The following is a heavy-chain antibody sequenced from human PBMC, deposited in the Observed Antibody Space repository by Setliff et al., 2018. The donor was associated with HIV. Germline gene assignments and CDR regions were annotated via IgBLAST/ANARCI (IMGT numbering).Heavy chain of an antibody. CDR3: ALAGHRLLRGYRDV. CDR2: LYVSGDP. CDR1: DDPISSYY. J-gene: IGHJ6*03. Sequence: SETLSLTCYVTDDPISSYYWSWVRQPAGKGLEWIGRLYVSGDPNYKPSLKSRVTMSLDTSKKHFSLKLKSVTAADTAVYYCALAGHRLLRGYRDVWGKGTTVTVSS. V-gene: IGHV4-4*07. D-gene: IGHD2-15*01.